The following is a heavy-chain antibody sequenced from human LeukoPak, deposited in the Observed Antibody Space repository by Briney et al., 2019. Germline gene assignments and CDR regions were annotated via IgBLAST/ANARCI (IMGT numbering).Heavy chain of an antibody. D-gene: IGHD4-11*01. Sequence: PGGPLRLYCAASGVTFISHSMNWISQAPGKGLEWISFIDYGGSPIYYADSVKGRFTISRDDAKNSLYLHMNSLRAEDTAIYYCAREYDSRARSDPCGQGTLVTVSS. CDR1: GVTFISHS. CDR2: IDYGGSPI. V-gene: IGHV3-48*01. CDR3: AREYDSRARSDP. J-gene: IGHJ5*02.